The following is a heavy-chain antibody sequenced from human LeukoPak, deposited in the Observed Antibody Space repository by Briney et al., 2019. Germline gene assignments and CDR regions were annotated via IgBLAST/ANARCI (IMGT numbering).Heavy chain of an antibody. Sequence: GSSVKVSCKASGGTFSSYAISWVRQAPGQGLEWMGGIIPIFGTANYAQKFQGRVTITTDESTSTAYMELSSLRSEDTAVYYCARDKTRYNWNAQGGWFDPWGQGTLVTVSS. CDR3: ARDKTRYNWNAQGGWFDP. V-gene: IGHV1-69*05. CDR1: GGTFSSYA. CDR2: IIPIFGTA. J-gene: IGHJ5*02. D-gene: IGHD1-1*01.